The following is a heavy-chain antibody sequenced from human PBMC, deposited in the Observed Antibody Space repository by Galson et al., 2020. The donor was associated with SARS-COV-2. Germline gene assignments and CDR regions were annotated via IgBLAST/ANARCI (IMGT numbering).Heavy chain of an antibody. Sequence: SETLSLTCTVSGGSISSYYWSWIRQPPGKGLEWIGYIYYSGSTNYNPSLKSRVTISVDTSKNQFSLKLSSVTAADTAVCYCAALAGSSSSWYWGQGYYYGMDVWGQGTTVTVSS. CDR3: AALAGSSSSWYWGQGYYYGMDV. CDR2: IYYSGST. J-gene: IGHJ6*02. D-gene: IGHD6-13*01. CDR1: GGSISSYY. V-gene: IGHV4-59*13.